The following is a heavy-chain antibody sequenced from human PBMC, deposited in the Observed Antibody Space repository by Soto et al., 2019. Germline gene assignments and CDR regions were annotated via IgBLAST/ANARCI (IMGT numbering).Heavy chain of an antibody. CDR1: GYTFTGYY. Sequence: ASVKVSCRASGYTFTGYYMHWVRQAPGQGLEWMGWINPNSGGTNYAQKFQGWVTMTRDTSISTAYMELSRLRSDDTAVDYCATMTADYGDYAFDYWGQGTLVTVSS. J-gene: IGHJ4*02. CDR2: INPNSGGT. V-gene: IGHV1-2*04. CDR3: ATMTADYGDYAFDY. D-gene: IGHD4-17*01.